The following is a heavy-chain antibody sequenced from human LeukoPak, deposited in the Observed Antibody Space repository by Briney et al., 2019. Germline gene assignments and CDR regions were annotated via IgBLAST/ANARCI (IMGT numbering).Heavy chain of an antibody. CDR2: ISAYNGNT. J-gene: IGHJ3*02. Sequence: GASVKVSCKASGYTFTSYGISWVRQAPGQGLEWMGWISAYNGNTNYAQKLQGRVTMTTDTSTSTAYMELRSLRSDDTAVYYCARDHAIRGYSYGPEAFDIWGQGTMVTVS. D-gene: IGHD5-18*01. CDR1: GYTFTSYG. V-gene: IGHV1-18*01. CDR3: ARDHAIRGYSYGPEAFDI.